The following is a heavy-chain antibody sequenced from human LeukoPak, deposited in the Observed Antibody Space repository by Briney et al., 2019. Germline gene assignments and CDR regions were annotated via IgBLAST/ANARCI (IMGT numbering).Heavy chain of an antibody. Sequence: GGSLRLSCTVSGFPFNDYVIHWVRQAPGKGLEWVAVTSADERIKIYNDSVRGRFTISRDNSKNTQYLQMNSLRVEDTAVYYCARDLVLGAPDYLDYWGRGTLVSVSS. D-gene: IGHD1-26*01. CDR1: GFPFNDYV. V-gene: IGHV3-30*03. CDR2: TSADERIK. J-gene: IGHJ4*02. CDR3: ARDLVLGAPDYLDY.